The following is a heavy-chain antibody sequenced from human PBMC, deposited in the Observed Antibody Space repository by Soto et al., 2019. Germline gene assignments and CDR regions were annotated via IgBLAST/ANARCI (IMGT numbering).Heavy chain of an antibody. CDR1: GGTFSSYA. CDR2: IIPIFGTA. Sequence: VKVYCKASGGTFSSYAISWVRQAPGEGIEWMGGIIPIFGTANYAQKFQARVTITADESTSTAYMELSSLRSEDRAVYYCXXXXSXXXXPGXXDYXXQGXLXXVSS. V-gene: IGHV1-69*13. J-gene: IGHJ4*02. CDR3: XXXXSXXXXPGXXDY.